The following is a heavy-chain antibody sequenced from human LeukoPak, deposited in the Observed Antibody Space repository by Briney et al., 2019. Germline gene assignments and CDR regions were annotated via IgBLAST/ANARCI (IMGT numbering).Heavy chain of an antibody. D-gene: IGHD3-10*01. J-gene: IGHJ4*02. CDR2: IIPILGIA. CDR3: ARSMVRGVILFDY. Sequence: SVKVSCKASGGTFSSYAISWVRQAPGQGLEWMGRIIPILGIANYAQKFQGRVTITADESTSTAYMELSSLRSEDTAVYYCARSMVRGVILFDYWGQGTLVTVSS. V-gene: IGHV1-69*04. CDR1: GGTFSSYA.